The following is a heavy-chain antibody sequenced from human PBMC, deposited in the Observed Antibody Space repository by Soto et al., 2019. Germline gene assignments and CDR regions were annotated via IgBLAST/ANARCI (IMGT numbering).Heavy chain of an antibody. CDR3: ARDPRCSSTSCLYYFDY. Sequence: GGSLRLSCAASGFTFISYGMHWVRQAPGKGLEWVAVIWYDGSNKYYADSVKGRFTISRDNSKNTLYLQMNSLRAEDTAVYYCARDPRCSSTSCLYYFDYWGQGTLVTVSS. CDR1: GFTFISYG. CDR2: IWYDGSNK. D-gene: IGHD2-2*01. V-gene: IGHV3-33*01. J-gene: IGHJ4*02.